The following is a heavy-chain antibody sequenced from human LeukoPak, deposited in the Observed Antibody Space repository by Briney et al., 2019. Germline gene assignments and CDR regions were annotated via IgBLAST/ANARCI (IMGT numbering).Heavy chain of an antibody. J-gene: IGHJ4*02. D-gene: IGHD3-10*01. Sequence: TSETLSLTCTVSGGSISSGGYYWTWIRQHPGEGLEWIAYIHHSGDTYSNPSLKSRVTISVDTSKNQFSLRLSSVTAADTAVYYCARDRHGAYFDYWGQGTLLTVSS. CDR1: GGSISSGGYY. V-gene: IGHV4-31*03. CDR2: IHHSGDT. CDR3: ARDRHGAYFDY.